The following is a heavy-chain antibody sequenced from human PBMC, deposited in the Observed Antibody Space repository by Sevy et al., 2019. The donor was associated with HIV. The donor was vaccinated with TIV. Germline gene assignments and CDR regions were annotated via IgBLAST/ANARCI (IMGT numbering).Heavy chain of an antibody. V-gene: IGHV3-48*01. D-gene: IGHD6-19*01. J-gene: IGHJ4*02. CDR2: INTLSDTI. Sequence: GGSLRLSCTASGFTFRRNSMNWVRQAPGKGLEWLAYINTLSDTIKYADSVKGRFTISRDNAKNSLYLQMNSLGVEDTAVYYYARDASVAAYYFDFWGQGTLVIVSS. CDR3: ARDASVAAYYFDF. CDR1: GFTFRRNS.